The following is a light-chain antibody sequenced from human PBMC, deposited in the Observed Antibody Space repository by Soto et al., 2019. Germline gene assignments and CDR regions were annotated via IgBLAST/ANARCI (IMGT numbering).Light chain of an antibody. CDR1: SSDVGGYNF. CDR2: EVT. J-gene: IGLJ3*02. CDR3: CSHSSSTTWV. V-gene: IGLV2-14*03. Sequence: QSALTQTASVSGSPGQSITISCTGTSSDVGGYNFVSWYQQHPGKAPKLIIHEVTNRPSGVSGRFSGSKSGNTAFLTISGLQAEDEAVYYCCSHSSSTTWVFGGGTKLTVL.